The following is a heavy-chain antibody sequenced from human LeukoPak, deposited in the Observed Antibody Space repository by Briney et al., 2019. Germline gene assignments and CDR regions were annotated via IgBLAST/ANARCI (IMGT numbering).Heavy chain of an antibody. V-gene: IGHV6-1*01. Sequence: SQTLSLTCAISGDSVVTNNVAWNWIRQSPSRGLEWLGRTYLRSKWYNEYAVSVESLITINPDTSRNHFSLQLNSVIPEDTAVYYCTRGKYSGFDIWGQGTMVTVSS. CDR2: TYLRSKWYN. J-gene: IGHJ3*02. D-gene: IGHD2-21*01. CDR1: GDSVVTNNVA. CDR3: TRGKYSGFDI.